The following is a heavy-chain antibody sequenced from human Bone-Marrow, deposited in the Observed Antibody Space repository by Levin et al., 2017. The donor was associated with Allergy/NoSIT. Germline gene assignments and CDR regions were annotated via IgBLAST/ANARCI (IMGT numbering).Heavy chain of an antibody. D-gene: IGHD4-17*01. Sequence: GESLKISCAASGFTFSSYSMHWVRQAPGKGLEWVAVMSYDGINKYNEDSVKGRFTISRDSSKNTLYLHMSGLRAADTAVYYCARDIYGDYAGGFDYWGQGTLVTVSS. CDR3: ARDIYGDYAGGFDY. V-gene: IGHV3-30*04. J-gene: IGHJ4*02. CDR2: MSYDGINK. CDR1: GFTFSSYS.